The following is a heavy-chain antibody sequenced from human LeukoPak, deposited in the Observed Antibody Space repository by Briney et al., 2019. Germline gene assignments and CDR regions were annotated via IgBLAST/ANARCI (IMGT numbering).Heavy chain of an antibody. J-gene: IGHJ4*02. CDR1: GGSISSFY. CDR3: ARGGGLRYFDWLPTAGLDY. D-gene: IGHD3-9*01. V-gene: IGHV4-59*01. Sequence: LGTPSLTCTVSGGSISSFYWGWVRQPPGKGLGWIGFIYYSGSTNYNPSLKSRVTISVDTSKNQFSLKLSSVTAADTAVYYCARGGGLRYFDWLPTAGLDYWGQGTLVTVSS. CDR2: IYYSGST.